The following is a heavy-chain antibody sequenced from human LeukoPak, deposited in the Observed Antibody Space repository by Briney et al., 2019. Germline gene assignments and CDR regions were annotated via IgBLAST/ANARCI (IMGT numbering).Heavy chain of an antibody. J-gene: IGHJ4*02. CDR1: GFTFSSYA. D-gene: IGHD5-18*01. CDR2: ISGSGGST. Sequence: GGSLRLSCAASGFTFSSYAMSWVRQAPGKGLEWVSAISGSGGSTYYADSVKGRFTISRDNSKNTLYLQMNSLRAEDTAVYYCATDRRIQLWLGFDYWGQGTLVTVSS. V-gene: IGHV3-23*01. CDR3: ATDRRIQLWLGFDY.